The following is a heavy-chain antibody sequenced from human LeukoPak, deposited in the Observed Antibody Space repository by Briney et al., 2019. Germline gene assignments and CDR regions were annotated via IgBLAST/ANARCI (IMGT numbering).Heavy chain of an antibody. J-gene: IGHJ4*02. CDR3: AIRLRFLEWLSSPDY. Sequence: GASVKVSCKASGYTFTGYYMHWVRQAPGQGLEWMGRINPNSGGTNYAQKFQGRVTMTRDTSISTAYMELSRLRSDDTAVYYCAIRLRFLEWLSSPDYWGQGTLVTVSS. CDR1: GYTFTGYY. V-gene: IGHV1-2*06. CDR2: INPNSGGT. D-gene: IGHD3-3*01.